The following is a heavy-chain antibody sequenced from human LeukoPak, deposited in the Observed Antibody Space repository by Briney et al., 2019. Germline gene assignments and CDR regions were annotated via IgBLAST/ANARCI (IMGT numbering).Heavy chain of an antibody. Sequence: PGGSLRLSCAASGFTFSSYSMNWVRQAPGKGLKWVSSISSSSSYIYYADSVKGRFTISRDNAKNSLYLQMNSLRAEDTAVYYCARDRVITEDYWGQGTLVTVSS. J-gene: IGHJ4*02. CDR3: ARDRVITEDY. V-gene: IGHV3-21*01. CDR2: ISSSSSYI. CDR1: GFTFSSYS. D-gene: IGHD3-22*01.